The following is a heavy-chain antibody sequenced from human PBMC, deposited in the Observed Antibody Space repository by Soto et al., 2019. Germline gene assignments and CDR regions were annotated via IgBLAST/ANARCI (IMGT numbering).Heavy chain of an antibody. Sequence: ASETLSLTCTVSGGSISSGDYYGSWIRQPPGKGLEWIGYIYYSGSTYYNPSLKSRVTISVDTSKNQFSLKLSSVTAADTAVYYCARRRYSQRFGELLRWIDYWGQGTLVTSPQ. V-gene: IGHV4-30-4*01. J-gene: IGHJ4*02. D-gene: IGHD3-10*01. CDR3: ARRRYSQRFGELLRWIDY. CDR1: GGSISSGDYY. CDR2: IYYSGST.